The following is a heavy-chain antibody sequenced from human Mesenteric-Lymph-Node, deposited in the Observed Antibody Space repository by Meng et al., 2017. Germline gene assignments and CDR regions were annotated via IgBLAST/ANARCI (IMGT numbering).Heavy chain of an antibody. CDR2: IKQDGSEK. CDR3: ARDFLRRNYYGMDV. D-gene: IGHD3-3*01. J-gene: IGHJ6*02. Sequence: GESLKISCKGSGYSFTSYWIGWVRQAPGKGLEWVANIKQDGSEKYYVDSVKGRFTISRDNSKNTLFLQMNSLRAEDTAVYYCARDFLRRNYYGMDVWGQGTTVTVSS. CDR1: GYSFTSYW. V-gene: IGHV3-7*03.